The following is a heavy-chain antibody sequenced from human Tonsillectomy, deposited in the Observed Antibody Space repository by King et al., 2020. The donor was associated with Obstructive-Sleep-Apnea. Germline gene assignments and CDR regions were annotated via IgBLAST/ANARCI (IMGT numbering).Heavy chain of an antibody. CDR3: ARRGSGSSWPFFDY. V-gene: IGHV3-11*01. CDR2: ISSTGYTI. Sequence: VQLVESGGGFVKPGGSLRLSCAASQFTFSDYDMAWIRQAPGKGLECLSYISSTGYTIYYADSLKGRFTISRDNDKNSLHLQMNSLRAEDTAVYFCARRGSGSSWPFFDYWVQGTLVSVSS. J-gene: IGHJ4*02. D-gene: IGHD6-13*01. CDR1: QFTFSDYD.